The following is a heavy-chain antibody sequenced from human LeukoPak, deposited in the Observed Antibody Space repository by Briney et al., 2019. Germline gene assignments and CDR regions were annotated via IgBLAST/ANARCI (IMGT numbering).Heavy chain of an antibody. J-gene: IGHJ4*02. CDR2: INHSGST. Sequence: SETLSLTCAVYGGSFSGYYWSWIRQPPGKGLEWIGEINHSGSTNYNPSLKSRVTISVDTSKNQFSLKLSSVTAADAAVYYCARGPEDIVVVPPDYWGQGTLVTVSS. CDR1: GGSFSGYY. CDR3: ARGPEDIVVVPPDY. D-gene: IGHD2-2*01. V-gene: IGHV4-34*01.